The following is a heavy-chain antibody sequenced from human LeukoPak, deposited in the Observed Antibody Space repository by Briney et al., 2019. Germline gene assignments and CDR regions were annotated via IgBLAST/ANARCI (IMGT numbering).Heavy chain of an antibody. Sequence: GASVKVSCKASGYTFTGYYMLWVGQPPGQGLEGMGWINPKSGGTHYAQNFQGRVTMTRETSIRPAHMELSSLRSDDTAVDYSARVPTLVHRGYCSSTSCSALDYWGRGTLVTVSS. V-gene: IGHV1-2*02. CDR2: INPKSGGT. D-gene: IGHD2-2*03. CDR3: ARVPTLVHRGYCSSTSCSALDY. CDR1: GYTFTGYY. J-gene: IGHJ4*02.